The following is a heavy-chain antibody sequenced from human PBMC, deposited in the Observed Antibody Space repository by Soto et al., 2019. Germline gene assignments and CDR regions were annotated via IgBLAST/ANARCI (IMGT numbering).Heavy chain of an antibody. D-gene: IGHD6-6*01. CDR2: IYWSGDE. Sequence: SGPTLVNPTQTLTLTCSFSGFSLSTSGLGVGWIRQSPGKALECLALIYWSGDEHYRPSLKSRLTIIKDTSKNHVVLIMTDMDPVDTATYYCARGLATPPVFACDIWGNGIIVIFS. CDR1: GFSLSTSGLG. V-gene: IGHV2-5*01. J-gene: IGHJ3*02. CDR3: ARGLATPPVFACDI.